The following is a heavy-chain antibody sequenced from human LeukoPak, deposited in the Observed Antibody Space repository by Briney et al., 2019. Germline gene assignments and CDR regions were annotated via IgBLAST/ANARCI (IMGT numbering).Heavy chain of an antibody. J-gene: IGHJ3*02. CDR3: ARKQIAARPHDAFDI. D-gene: IGHD6-6*01. V-gene: IGHV3-48*01. CDR2: ISSSSSTI. Sequence: GGSLRLSCAASGFTFSSYSMNWVRQAPGKGLEWVSYISSSSSTIYYADSVKGRFTISRDNAKNSLYLQMNSLRAEDTAVYYFARKQIAARPHDAFDIWGQGTMVTVSS. CDR1: GFTFSSYS.